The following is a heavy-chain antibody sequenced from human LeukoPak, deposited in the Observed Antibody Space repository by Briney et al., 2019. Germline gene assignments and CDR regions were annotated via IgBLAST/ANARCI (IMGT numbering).Heavy chain of an antibody. V-gene: IGHV3-48*03. CDR1: GFTFSSYE. Sequence: GGSLRLSCAASGFTFSSYEMNWVRQAPGKGLERVSYVSSSGSTIYYADSVQGRFTISRDNAKNSLYLQMNNLRAEDTAVYYCARAKRNGFDIWGQGTMVTVSS. J-gene: IGHJ3*02. CDR2: VSSSGSTI. CDR3: ARAKRNGFDI.